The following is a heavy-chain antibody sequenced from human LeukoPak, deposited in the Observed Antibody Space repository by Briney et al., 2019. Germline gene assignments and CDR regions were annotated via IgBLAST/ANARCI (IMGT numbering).Heavy chain of an antibody. CDR2: IRFDGSNI. CDR3: AKSYCSSTSCSGEYYYYMDV. Sequence: PGGSLRLSCAASGFTFSSYGMHWVRQAPGKGLEWVSFIRFDGSNIYYADSVKGRFTISRDNSKNTLYLQMNSLRAEDTAVYYCAKSYCSSTSCSGEYYYYMDVWGKGTTVTVSS. J-gene: IGHJ6*03. CDR1: GFTFSSYG. D-gene: IGHD2-2*01. V-gene: IGHV3-30*02.